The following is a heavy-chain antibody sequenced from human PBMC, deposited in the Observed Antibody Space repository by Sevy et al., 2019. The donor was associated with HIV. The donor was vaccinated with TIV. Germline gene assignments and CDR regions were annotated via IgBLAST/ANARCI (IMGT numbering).Heavy chain of an antibody. Sequence: GGSLRLSCAASGFTFSRYAMHWVRQAPGKGLEWVAVISYDGGNKYFTDSLKGRFTISRDNSKNTLILQMNSLRPEDTAVYYCAIIGTGHCYGTPPWYWGQGTLVTVSS. CDR3: AIIGTGHCYGTPPWY. J-gene: IGHJ4*02. CDR2: ISYDGGNK. D-gene: IGHD1-1*01. V-gene: IGHV3-30-3*01. CDR1: GFTFSRYA.